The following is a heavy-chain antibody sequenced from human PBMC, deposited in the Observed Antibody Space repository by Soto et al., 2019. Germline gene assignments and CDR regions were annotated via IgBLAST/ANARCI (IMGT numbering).Heavy chain of an antibody. Sequence: QVQLQESGPGLVKPSQTLSLTCSVSGDSITRGAYFWSWIRQHPGKGLEWIGYIHYSGDTHYKPSLKSRVVMSVNTSKNQLSLNLRSLTAADTAIHYCARGTNFDFLSGSNWFDPWGQGTLVTVSS. D-gene: IGHD3-3*01. CDR1: GDSITRGAYF. V-gene: IGHV4-31*03. CDR3: ARGTNFDFLSGSNWFDP. CDR2: IHYSGDT. J-gene: IGHJ5*02.